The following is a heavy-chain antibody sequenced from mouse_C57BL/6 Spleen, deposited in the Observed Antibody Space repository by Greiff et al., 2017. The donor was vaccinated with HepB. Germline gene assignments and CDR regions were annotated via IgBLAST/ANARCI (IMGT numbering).Heavy chain of an antibody. Sequence: QVQLQQSGAELVRPGTSVKVSCKASGYAFTNYLIEWVKQRPGQGLEWIGVINPGSGGTNYNEKFKGKATLTADKSSSTAYMQLSSLTSEDSAVYCCARYDGYPYYYAMDYWGQGTSVTVSS. CDR2: INPGSGGT. J-gene: IGHJ4*01. CDR1: GYAFTNYL. V-gene: IGHV1-54*01. CDR3: ARYDGYPYYYAMDY. D-gene: IGHD2-3*01.